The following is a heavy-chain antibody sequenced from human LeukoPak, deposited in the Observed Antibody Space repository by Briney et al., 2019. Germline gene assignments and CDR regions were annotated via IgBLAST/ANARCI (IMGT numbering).Heavy chain of an antibody. Sequence: ASVKVSCKASGYTFTSYGISWVRQAPGQGLERMGWISAYNGNTNYAQKLQGRVTMTTDTSTSTAYMELRSLRSDDTAVYYCARISRITIFGVVIIPGDYWGQGTLVTVSS. J-gene: IGHJ4*02. CDR1: GYTFTSYG. CDR2: ISAYNGNT. D-gene: IGHD3-3*01. CDR3: ARISRITIFGVVIIPGDY. V-gene: IGHV1-18*01.